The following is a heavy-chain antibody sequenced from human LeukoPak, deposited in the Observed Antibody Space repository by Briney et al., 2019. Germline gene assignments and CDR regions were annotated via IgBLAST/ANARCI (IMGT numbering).Heavy chain of an antibody. Sequence: SETLSLTCTVSGGSISSGGYYWSWLRQHPGTGLEWIGYIYYSGSTYYNPSLKSRVTISVDTSKNQFSLKLSSVTAADTAVYYCARGKYQLLQHWGQGTLVTVSS. CDR3: ARGKYQLLQH. CDR1: GGSISSGGYY. V-gene: IGHV4-31*03. J-gene: IGHJ1*01. CDR2: IYYSGST. D-gene: IGHD2-2*01.